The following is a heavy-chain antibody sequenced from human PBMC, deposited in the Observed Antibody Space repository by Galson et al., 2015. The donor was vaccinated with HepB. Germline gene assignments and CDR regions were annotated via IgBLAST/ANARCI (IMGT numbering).Heavy chain of an antibody. CDR2: ISYDGSNK. J-gene: IGHJ4*02. D-gene: IGHD7-27*01. CDR1: GFTFSSYA. CDR3: ARDRDDWGFPHRSYYFDY. V-gene: IGHV3-30*04. Sequence: SLRLSCAASGFTFSSYAMHWVRQAPGKGLEWVAVISYDGSNKYYADSVKGRFTISRDNSKNTLYLQMNSLRAEDTAVYYCARDRDDWGFPHRSYYFDYWGQGTLVTVSS.